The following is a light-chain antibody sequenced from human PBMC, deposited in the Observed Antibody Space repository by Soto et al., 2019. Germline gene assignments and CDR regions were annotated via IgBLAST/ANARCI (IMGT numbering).Light chain of an antibody. CDR2: EVS. CDR3: SSYTSTSTPGV. V-gene: IGLV2-14*01. J-gene: IGLJ3*02. CDR1: SSDVGAYKF. Sequence: QSVLTQPASVSGSPGQSITIFCSGTSSDVGAYKFVSWYRHHPGKAPQVMIYEVSNRPSGVSNCFSGSKSGNTASLTISGLQPEDEGDYYCSSYTSTSTPGVFGGGTKLTVL.